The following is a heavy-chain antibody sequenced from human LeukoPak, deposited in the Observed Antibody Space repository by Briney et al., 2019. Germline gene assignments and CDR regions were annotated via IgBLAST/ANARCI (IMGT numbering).Heavy chain of an antibody. CDR2: IYYSGST. CDR3: ATCLSYYYDSSGHQVRDAFDI. D-gene: IGHD3-22*01. Sequence: SETLSLTCTVSGGSISSYYWNWIRQPPGKGLEWIGYIYYSGSTNYNPSLKSRVTISVDTSKNQFSLKLSSVTAADTAVYYCATCLSYYYDSSGHQVRDAFDIWGQGTMVTVSS. V-gene: IGHV4-59*08. CDR1: GGSISSYY. J-gene: IGHJ3*02.